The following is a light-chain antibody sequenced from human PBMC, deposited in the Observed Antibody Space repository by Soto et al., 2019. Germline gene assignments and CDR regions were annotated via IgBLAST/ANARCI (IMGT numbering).Light chain of an antibody. J-gene: IGKJ1*01. CDR3: QQYGSSPCT. Sequence: EIVLTQSPGTLSLSPGERATLSCRASQSVSSSYLAWYQQKPGQAPRLLIYGASSRATVIPDRFSGSGSGTDFTLTISILEPEDCAVYYCQQYGSSPCTFGQGTKVEIK. CDR2: GAS. V-gene: IGKV3-20*01. CDR1: QSVSSSY.